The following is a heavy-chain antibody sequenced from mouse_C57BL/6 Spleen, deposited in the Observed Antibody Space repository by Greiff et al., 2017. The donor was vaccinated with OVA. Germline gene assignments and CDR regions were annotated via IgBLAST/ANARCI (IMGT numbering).Heavy chain of an antibody. V-gene: IGHV1-5*01. D-gene: IGHD2-4*01. Sequence: EVKVVESGTVLARPGASVKMSCKTSGYTFTSYWMHWVKQRPGQGLEWIGAIYPGNSDTSYNQKFKGKAKLTAVTSASTAYMELSSLTNEDSAVYYCTSGYDYERVYAMDYWGQGTSVTVSS. CDR3: TSGYDYERVYAMDY. CDR2: IYPGNSDT. CDR1: GYTFTSYW. J-gene: IGHJ4*01.